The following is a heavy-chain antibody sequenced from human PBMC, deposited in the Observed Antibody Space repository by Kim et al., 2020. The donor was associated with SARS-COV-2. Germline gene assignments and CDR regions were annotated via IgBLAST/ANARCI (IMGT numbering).Heavy chain of an antibody. J-gene: IGHJ1*01. CDR1: GGSFSGYY. D-gene: IGHD2-15*01. CDR2: INHSGST. CDR3: ARGLRRDRSRHCSGGSCPNQYFQH. Sequence: SETLSLTCAVYGGSFSGYYWSWIRQPPGKGLEWIGEINHSGSTNYNPSLKSRVTISVDTSKNQFSLKLSSVTAADTAVYYCARGLRRDRSRHCSGGSCPNQYFQHRGQGTLVTVSS. V-gene: IGHV4-34*01.